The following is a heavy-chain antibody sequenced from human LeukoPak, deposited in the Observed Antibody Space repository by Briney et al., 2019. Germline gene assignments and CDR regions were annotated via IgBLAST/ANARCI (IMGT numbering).Heavy chain of an antibody. CDR1: GYSFTNYW. D-gene: IGHD6-19*01. CDR3: ARHPKFSSGSRWFDP. CDR2: IYLGDSDT. Sequence: GEYLKISCKDPGYSFTNYWIAWVRQMPGKDLEWMGLIYLGDSDTRYSPSFQGQVTISADKSISTAYLQWSSLKASDTAMYYCARHPKFSSGSRWFDPWGQGTLVTVSS. V-gene: IGHV5-51*01. J-gene: IGHJ5*02.